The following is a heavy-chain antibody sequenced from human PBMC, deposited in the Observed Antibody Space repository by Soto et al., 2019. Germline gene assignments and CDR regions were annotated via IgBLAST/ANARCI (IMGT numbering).Heavy chain of an antibody. V-gene: IGHV3-23*01. CDR2: ILVGGST. CDR1: GFTCRSYD. D-gene: IGHD3-9*01. CDR3: AKATATGGGAFDI. Sequence: AGGSLRLSCAASGFTCRSYDMSWVRQAPGKGLEWVSTILVGGSTHYPDSVKGRFTTSRDDSKNTVFLQMNSLTAGDTAVYYCAKATATGGGAFDICGQGTMVTVSS. J-gene: IGHJ3*02.